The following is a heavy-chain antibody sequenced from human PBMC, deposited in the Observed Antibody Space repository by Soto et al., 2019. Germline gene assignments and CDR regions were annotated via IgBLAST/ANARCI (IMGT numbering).Heavy chain of an antibody. CDR1: GWTFTGYY. V-gene: IGHV1-2*02. Sequence: GASAPVSCTDSGWTFTGYYMHWVRQAPGQGLEWMGWINPNSGGTNYAQKFQGRVTMTRDTSISTAYMELSRLRSDDTAVYYCARDLYSSSSNWFDPWGQGTLVTVSS. D-gene: IGHD6-6*01. J-gene: IGHJ5*02. CDR3: ARDLYSSSSNWFDP. CDR2: INPNSGGT.